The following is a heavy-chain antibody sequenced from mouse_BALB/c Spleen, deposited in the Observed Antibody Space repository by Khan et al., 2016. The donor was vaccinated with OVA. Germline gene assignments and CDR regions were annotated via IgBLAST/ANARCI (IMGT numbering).Heavy chain of an antibody. CDR2: INSGGST. V-gene: IGHV5-6-5*01. J-gene: IGHJ4*01. CDR1: GFTFSSYA. Sequence: EVELVESGGGLVKPGGSLKLSCAASGFTFSSYAVSWIRQTPEKRLEWVASINSGGSTYYPDSVKGRFTISRDEARNILYLQMSSLRSDDTAMYYCTRLVDYWGQGTSVTVSS. CDR3: TRLVDY.